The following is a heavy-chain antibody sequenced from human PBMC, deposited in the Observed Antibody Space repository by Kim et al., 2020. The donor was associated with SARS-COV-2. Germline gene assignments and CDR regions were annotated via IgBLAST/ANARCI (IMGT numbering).Heavy chain of an antibody. Sequence: GGSLRLSCAASGFTFSSYSMNWVRQAPGKGLEWVSSISSSSSYIYYADSVKGRFTISRDNAKNSLYLQMNSLRAEDTAVYYCASGDYCSGGSCYFSGMDVWGQGTTVTVSS. J-gene: IGHJ6*02. D-gene: IGHD2-15*01. CDR3: ASGDYCSGGSCYFSGMDV. V-gene: IGHV3-21*01. CDR2: ISSSSSYI. CDR1: GFTFSSYS.